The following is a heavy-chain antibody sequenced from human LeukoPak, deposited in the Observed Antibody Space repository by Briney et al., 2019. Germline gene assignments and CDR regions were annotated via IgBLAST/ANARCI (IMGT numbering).Heavy chain of an antibody. Sequence: GGSLRLSCAASGFTFSSYGMHWVRQAPGKGLVWVSRFYSDGSRTNYADSVKGRFTISGDHAKNTQYLQMNSLRAGDTAVYYCARSGRGGAFDIWGQGTMVTVSS. J-gene: IGHJ3*02. CDR2: FYSDGSRT. V-gene: IGHV3-74*01. D-gene: IGHD1-26*01. CDR3: ARSGRGGAFDI. CDR1: GFTFSSYG.